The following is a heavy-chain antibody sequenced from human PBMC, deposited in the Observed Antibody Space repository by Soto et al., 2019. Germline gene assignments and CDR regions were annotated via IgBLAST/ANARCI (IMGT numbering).Heavy chain of an antibody. CDR2: LYDVDGT. Sequence: LRLSCAASGFTVSGKKYLAWVRQAPGKGLEWVSALYDVDGTYYADSVKGRFTTSADSSKTIVYLQMDGLRPDDTAVYYCASRHLREHAYDIWGQGTAVTVSS. D-gene: IGHD4-17*01. J-gene: IGHJ3*02. CDR1: GFTVSGKKY. CDR3: ASRHLREHAYDI. V-gene: IGHV3-53*01.